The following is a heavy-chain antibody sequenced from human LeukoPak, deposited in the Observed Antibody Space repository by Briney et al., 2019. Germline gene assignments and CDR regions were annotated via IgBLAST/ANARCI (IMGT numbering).Heavy chain of an antibody. V-gene: IGHV3-33*01. Sequence: GGSLRLSCAGSGFTLGGYGMHWFRQTPGKGLEWVAVIAYDRSRAFYADSVKGRFTISRDNSKNTMSVQMDDLRAEDTAVYYCTRYNNDHFDYWGQGTLVTVSS. CDR3: TRYNNDHFDY. J-gene: IGHJ4*02. CDR1: GFTLGGYG. D-gene: IGHD1-14*01. CDR2: IAYDRSRA.